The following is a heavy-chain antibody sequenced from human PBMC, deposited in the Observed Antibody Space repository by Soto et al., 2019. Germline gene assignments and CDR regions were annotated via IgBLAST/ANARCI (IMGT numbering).Heavy chain of an antibody. CDR3: ARTTRMDV. Sequence: ASVKVSCKASGYTFTSYDINWVRQAPGQGLEWMGWINPNSGGTNYAQKFQGRVTMTRDTSISTAYMELSRLRSDDTAVYYCARTTRMDVWGQGTTVTVSS. V-gene: IGHV1-2*02. CDR1: GYTFTSYD. J-gene: IGHJ6*02. CDR2: INPNSGGT. D-gene: IGHD1-1*01.